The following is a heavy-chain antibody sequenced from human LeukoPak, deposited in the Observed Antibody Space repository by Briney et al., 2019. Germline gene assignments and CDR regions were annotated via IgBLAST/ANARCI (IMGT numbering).Heavy chain of an antibody. V-gene: IGHV3-23*01. D-gene: IGHD5-18*01. J-gene: IGHJ4*02. CDR2: ISGSGVST. CDR1: GFTFSDSA. Sequence: GGSLRLSCAASGFTFSDSAMTWVRQAPGKGLEWVSAISGSGVSTRDADSVKGRFTISRDNSKNTLYLHMNSLRAEDTAVYYCAKDHLSSPNTYGYSFDSWGQGTLVTVSS. CDR3: AKDHLSSPNTYGYSFDS.